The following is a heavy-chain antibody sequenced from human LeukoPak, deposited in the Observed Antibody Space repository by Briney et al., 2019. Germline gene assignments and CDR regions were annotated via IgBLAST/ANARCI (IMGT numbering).Heavy chain of an antibody. CDR2: INHSGST. J-gene: IGHJ5*02. CDR3: AREPLFDP. CDR1: GGSFSGYY. V-gene: IGHV4-34*01. D-gene: IGHD1-14*01. Sequence: PSETLSLTCAVYGGSFSGYYWSWIRQPPGKGLEWIGEINHSGSTNYNPSLKSRVTLSVDTSKNQFSLKLSSVTAADTAVYYCAREPLFDPWGQGTLVTVSS.